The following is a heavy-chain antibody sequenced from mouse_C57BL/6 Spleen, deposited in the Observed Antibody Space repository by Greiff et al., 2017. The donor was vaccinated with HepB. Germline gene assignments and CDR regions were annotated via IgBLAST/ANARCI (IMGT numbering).Heavy chain of an antibody. CDR3: ARGYYGSSYGWYFDV. CDR1: GYTFTSYG. Sequence: VQLQQSGAELARPGASVKLSCKASGYTFTSYGISWVKQRTGQGLEWIGEIYPRSGNTYYNEKFKGKATLTADKSSSTAYMELRSLTSEDSAVYFCARGYYGSSYGWYFDVWGTGTTVTVSS. V-gene: IGHV1-81*01. CDR2: IYPRSGNT. J-gene: IGHJ1*03. D-gene: IGHD1-1*01.